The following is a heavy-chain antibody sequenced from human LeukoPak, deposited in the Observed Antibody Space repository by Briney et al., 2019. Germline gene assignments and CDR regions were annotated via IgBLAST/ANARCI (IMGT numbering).Heavy chain of an antibody. CDR3: AKDADSSGWVNWFDP. CDR2: FDPEDGET. V-gene: IGHV1-24*01. J-gene: IGHJ5*02. CDR1: GYTLTELS. D-gene: IGHD6-19*01. Sequence: EASVKVSCKVSGYTLTELSMHWVRQAPGKGLEWMGGFDPEDGETIYAQKFQGRVTMTEDTSTDTAYMELSSLRAEDTAVYYCAKDADSSGWVNWFDPWGQRTLVTVSS.